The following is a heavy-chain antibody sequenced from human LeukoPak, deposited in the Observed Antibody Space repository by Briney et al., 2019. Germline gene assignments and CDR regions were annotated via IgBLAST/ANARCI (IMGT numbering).Heavy chain of an antibody. D-gene: IGHD3-22*01. CDR2: INHSGST. V-gene: IGHV4-34*01. CDR1: GGSFSGYY. CDR3: AKLDDSSGYYGYFDY. J-gene: IGHJ4*02. Sequence: SETLSLTCAVYGGSFSGYYWSWIRQPPGKGLEWIGEINHSGSTNYNPSLKSRVTISVDTSKNQFSLKLSSVTAADTAVYYCAKLDDSSGYYGYFDYWGQGTLVTVSS.